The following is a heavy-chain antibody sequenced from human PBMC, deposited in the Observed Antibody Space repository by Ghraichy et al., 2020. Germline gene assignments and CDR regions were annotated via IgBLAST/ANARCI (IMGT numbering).Heavy chain of an antibody. D-gene: IGHD6-13*01. CDR3: ARPRSAGSSSWYFGWFDP. Sequence: SETLSLTCAVYGGSFSGYYWSWIRQPPGKGLEWIGEINHSGSTNYNPSLKSRVTISVDTSKNQFSLKLSSVTAADTAVYYCARPRSAGSSSWYFGWFDPWGQGTLVTVSS. CDR2: INHSGST. J-gene: IGHJ5*02. CDR1: GGSFSGYY. V-gene: IGHV4-34*01.